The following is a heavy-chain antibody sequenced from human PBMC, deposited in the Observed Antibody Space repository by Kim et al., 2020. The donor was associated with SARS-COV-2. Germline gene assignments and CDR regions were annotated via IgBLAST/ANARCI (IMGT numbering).Heavy chain of an antibody. D-gene: IGHD1-26*01. Sequence: AQRFQGRVTITADESTSTAYMALSSLRSEDTAVYYCARDGVGAATLYGMDVWGQGTPVTVSS. J-gene: IGHJ6*02. CDR3: ARDGVGAATLYGMDV. V-gene: IGHV1-69*01.